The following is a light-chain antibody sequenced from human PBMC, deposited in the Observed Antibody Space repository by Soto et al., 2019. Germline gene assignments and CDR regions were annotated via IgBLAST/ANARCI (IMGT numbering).Light chain of an antibody. J-gene: IGKJ2*01. CDR3: QQYYSTPYT. V-gene: IGKV4-1*01. CDR1: QSVLYSSNNKNY. CDR2: WAS. Sequence: DIVMTQSPDSLAVSPGERATINCKSSQSVLYSSNNKNYLAWYQQKPGQPPKLLIYWASTRESGFPDRFSGSGSGTDFTLTISSLQAEDVAVYDCQQYYSTPYTFGQGTKLEIK.